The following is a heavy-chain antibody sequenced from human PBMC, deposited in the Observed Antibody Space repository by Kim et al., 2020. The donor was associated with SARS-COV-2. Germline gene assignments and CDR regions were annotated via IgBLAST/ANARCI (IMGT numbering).Heavy chain of an antibody. CDR3: ARGSIAGHRDYYFDF. V-gene: IGHV4-4*07. D-gene: IGHD6-6*01. CDR2: IYTSGST. J-gene: IGHJ4*02. Sequence: SETLSLTCTVSGGSISTYYWSWIRQPAGKGLEWIGRIYTSGSTDYNPSLKSRVTMSVDTSQNQFSLKVNSVTAADTAVYYCARGSIAGHRDYYFDFWGQG. CDR1: GGSISTYY.